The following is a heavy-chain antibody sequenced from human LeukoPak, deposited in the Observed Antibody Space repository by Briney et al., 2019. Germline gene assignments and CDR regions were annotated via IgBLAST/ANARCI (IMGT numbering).Heavy chain of an antibody. J-gene: IGHJ4*02. Sequence: ASVKVSCKASGYTFTSYGISWVRQAPGQGLEWMGWISAYNGNTNYAQKLQGRVTMTTDTSTSTAYMELRSLRSDDTAVYCCARETYYDILTGYYNPYYFDYWGQGTLVTVSS. D-gene: IGHD3-9*01. CDR3: ARETYYDILTGYYNPYYFDY. V-gene: IGHV1-18*01. CDR1: GYTFTSYG. CDR2: ISAYNGNT.